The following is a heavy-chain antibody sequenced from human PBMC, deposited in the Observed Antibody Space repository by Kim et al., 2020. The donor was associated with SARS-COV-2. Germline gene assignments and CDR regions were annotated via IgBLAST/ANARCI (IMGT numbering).Heavy chain of an antibody. CDR3: ARGRYYGSGSYFLRPYYYGMDV. D-gene: IGHD3-10*01. Sequence: SETLSLTCAVYGGSFSGYYWSWIRQPPGKGLEWIGEINHSGSTNYNPSLKSRVTISVDTSKNQFSLKLSSVTAGDTAVYYCARGRYYGSGSYFLRPYYYGMDVWGQGTTVTVSS. CDR1: GGSFSGYY. V-gene: IGHV4-34*01. J-gene: IGHJ6*02. CDR2: INHSGST.